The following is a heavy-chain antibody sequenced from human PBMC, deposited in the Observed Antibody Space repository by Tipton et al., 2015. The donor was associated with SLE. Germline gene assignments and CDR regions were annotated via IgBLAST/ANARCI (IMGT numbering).Heavy chain of an antibody. Sequence: TLSLTCSVYVRSFGGYFWSWFRQPPGRGLEWTGEINHAGNTNYNPSLKSRITISIDTSKNQFSLNLTSVTAADTAVYYCARLYYDCSGTICSYYFDYWGQGALVTVSS. CDR3: ARLYYDCSGTICSYYFDY. J-gene: IGHJ4*02. D-gene: IGHD3-16*01. V-gene: IGHV4-34*01. CDR1: VRSFGGYF. CDR2: INHAGNT.